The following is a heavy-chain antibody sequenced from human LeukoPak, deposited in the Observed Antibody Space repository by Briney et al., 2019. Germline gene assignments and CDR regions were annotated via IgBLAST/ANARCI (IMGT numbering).Heavy chain of an antibody. V-gene: IGHV3-23*01. CDR1: GFTFSSYA. J-gene: IGHJ4*02. CDR3: AKDLDRITIFGVVIGEAFDY. D-gene: IGHD3-3*01. Sequence: GGSLRLSCAASGFTFSSYAMSWVRQAPGKGLEWVSAISGSGGSTYYADSVKGRFTISRDNPKNTLYLQMNSLRAEDTAVYYCAKDLDRITIFGVVIGEAFDYWGQGTLVTVSS. CDR2: ISGSGGST.